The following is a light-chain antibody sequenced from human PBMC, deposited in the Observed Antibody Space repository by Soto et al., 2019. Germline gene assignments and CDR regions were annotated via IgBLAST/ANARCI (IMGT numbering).Light chain of an antibody. CDR3: QQYNNGPYT. CDR1: QSVSSK. Sequence: EIVMTQSPATLSVSPGESATLSCRASQSVSSKLAWYQQKPGQAPRLLIYGASTRATAVPARFSGSGSGTEFTLTISSLQSEDFAVYYCQQYNNGPYTFGQGTKLEIK. J-gene: IGKJ2*01. V-gene: IGKV3-15*01. CDR2: GAS.